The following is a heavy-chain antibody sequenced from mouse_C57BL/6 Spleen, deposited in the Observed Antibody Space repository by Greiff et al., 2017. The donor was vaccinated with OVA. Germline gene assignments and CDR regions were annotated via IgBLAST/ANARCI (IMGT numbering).Heavy chain of an antibody. CDR2: ISYDGSN. CDR3: ARGGEYFDY. CDR1: GYSITSGYY. Sequence: ESGPGLVKPSQSLSLTCSVTGYSITSGYYWNWIRQFPGNKLEWMGYISYDGSNNYNPSLKNRISITRDTSKNQLFLKLNSVTTEDTATYYCARGGEYFDYWGQGTTLTVSS. V-gene: IGHV3-6*01. J-gene: IGHJ2*01.